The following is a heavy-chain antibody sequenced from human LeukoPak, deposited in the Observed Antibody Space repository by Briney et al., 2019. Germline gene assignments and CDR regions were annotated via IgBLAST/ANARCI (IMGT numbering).Heavy chain of an antibody. J-gene: IGHJ6*02. CDR2: INHSGST. D-gene: IGHD3-10*01. CDR1: GGSFSGYY. Sequence: SETLSLTCAVYGGSFSGYYWSWNRQPPGKGLEWIGEINHSGSTNYNPSLKSRVTISVDTSKNQFSLKLSSVTAADTAVYYCARQPTYYYGSGSYYKGPYYYGMDVWGQGTTVTVSS. CDR3: ARQPTYYYGSGSYYKGPYYYGMDV. V-gene: IGHV4-34*01.